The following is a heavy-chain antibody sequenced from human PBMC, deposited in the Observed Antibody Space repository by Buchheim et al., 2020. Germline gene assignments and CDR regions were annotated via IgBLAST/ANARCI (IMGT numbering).Heavy chain of an antibody. CDR3: ARDFNRYCSGGSCFGYYGMDV. Sequence: QVQLQESGPGLVKPSQTLSLTCTVSGGSISSGGYYWSWIRQPPGKGLEWIGEIYHSGSTNYNPSLKSRVTISVDKSKNQFSLKLSSVTAADTAVYYCARDFNRYCSGGSCFGYYGMDVWGQGTT. D-gene: IGHD2-15*01. CDR2: IYHSGST. J-gene: IGHJ6*02. CDR1: GGSISSGGYY. V-gene: IGHV4-31*03.